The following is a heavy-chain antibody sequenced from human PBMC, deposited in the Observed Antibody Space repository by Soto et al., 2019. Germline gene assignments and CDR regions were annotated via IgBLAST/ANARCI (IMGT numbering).Heavy chain of an antibody. J-gene: IGHJ3*02. Sequence: QVQLVESGGGVVQPGRSLRLSCAASGFTFSNYGMHWVRQAPGKGLEWVAVISYDGSNKYYADSVKGRFTISRDNSKNTLYLHMNSMRAEDTAVCYCAKNLRWYDEDIFDIWGHGTMVTVSS. D-gene: IGHD4-17*01. CDR1: GFTFSNYG. CDR2: ISYDGSNK. V-gene: IGHV3-30*18. CDR3: AKNLRWYDEDIFDI.